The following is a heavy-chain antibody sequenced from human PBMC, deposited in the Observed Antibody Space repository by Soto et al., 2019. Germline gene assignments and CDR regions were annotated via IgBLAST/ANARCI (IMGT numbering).Heavy chain of an antibody. J-gene: IGHJ4*02. V-gene: IGHV4-34*01. CDR3: ARTHWNVVGPTYFDY. Sequence: SETLSLTCAVYGGSFSGYYWSWIRQPPGKGLEWIGEINHSGSTNYNPSLKSRVTISVDTSKNQFSLKLSSVTAADTAVYYCARTHWNVVGPTYFDYWGQGTLVTVSS. CDR2: INHSGST. CDR1: GGSFSGYY. D-gene: IGHD1-1*01.